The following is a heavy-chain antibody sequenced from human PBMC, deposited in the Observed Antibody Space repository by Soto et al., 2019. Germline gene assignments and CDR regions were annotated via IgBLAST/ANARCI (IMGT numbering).Heavy chain of an antibody. CDR2: IYSGGST. J-gene: IGHJ3*02. CDR3: AREVSRLYPRVYDAFDI. V-gene: IGHV3-53*02. D-gene: IGHD6-13*01. CDR1: GFTVSSNY. Sequence: EVQLVETGGGLIQPGGSLRLSCAASGFTVSSNYMSWVRQAPGKGLEWVSVIYSGGSTYYADSVKGRFTISRDNSKNTLYLQMNSLRAEDTAVYYCAREVSRLYPRVYDAFDIWGQGTMVTVSS.